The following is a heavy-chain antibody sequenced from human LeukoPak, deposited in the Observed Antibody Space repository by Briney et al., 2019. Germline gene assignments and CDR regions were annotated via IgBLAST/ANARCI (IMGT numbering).Heavy chain of an antibody. V-gene: IGHV3-11*01. CDR3: AREGKRITMLRGVIPPRGYYYMDV. D-gene: IGHD3-10*01. CDR2: ISSSGSTI. J-gene: IGHJ6*03. CDR1: GFTFSDYY. Sequence: GGSLRLSCAASGFTFSDYYMSWIRQAPGKGLEWVSYISSSGSTIYYADSVKGRFTIPRDNAKNSLYLQMNSLKTEDTAVYYCAREGKRITMLRGVIPPRGYYYMDVWGKGTTVTVSS.